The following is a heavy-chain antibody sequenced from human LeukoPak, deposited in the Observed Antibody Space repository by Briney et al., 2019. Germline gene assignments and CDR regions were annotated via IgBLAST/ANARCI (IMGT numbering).Heavy chain of an antibody. V-gene: IGHV1-69*05. J-gene: IGHJ4*02. CDR2: SITSFGTA. Sequence: SVKVSCKGSGGTFTSYAITWVRHAPGQGLEWTRRSITSFGTANYAQKFQGRVTITTDEYTSTGYLELNDLRSEDRARYYCAQGGTVFEYWGQGTLVTVSS. CDR3: AQGGTVFEY. CDR1: GGTFTSYA. D-gene: IGHD4-17*01.